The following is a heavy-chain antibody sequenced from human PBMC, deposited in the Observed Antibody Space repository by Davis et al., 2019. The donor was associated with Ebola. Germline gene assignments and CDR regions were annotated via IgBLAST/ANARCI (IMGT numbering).Heavy chain of an antibody. J-gene: IGHJ5*02. D-gene: IGHD3-3*01. CDR1: GFTVSSNY. V-gene: IGHV3-53*01. CDR2: IYSGGST. CDR3: ARVDYDFWSGYPGWFDP. Sequence: PGGSLRLSCAASGFTVSSNYMSWVRQAPGKGLEWVSVIYSGGSTYYADSVKGRFTISRDNSKNTLYLQMNSLRAEDTAVYYCARVDYDFWSGYPGWFDPWGQGTLVTVSS.